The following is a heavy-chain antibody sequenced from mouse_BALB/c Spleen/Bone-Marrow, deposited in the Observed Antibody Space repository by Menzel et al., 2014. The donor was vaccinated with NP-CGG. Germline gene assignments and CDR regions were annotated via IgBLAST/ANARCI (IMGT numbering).Heavy chain of an antibody. CDR1: GYSYTDYN. J-gene: IGHJ3*01. CDR3: ASYMDYPWFAS. D-gene: IGHD2-4*01. Sequence: VQLQQSGPELVKPGASVKVSCMASGYSYTDYNIYWMKQSHGRSLEWIGYVDPYNGGTSYSQKFKGKATLTADKSSSTAFMHLNSLTSEDSAVYYCASYMDYPWFASWGQGTLVTVSA. CDR2: VDPYNGGT. V-gene: IGHV1S135*01.